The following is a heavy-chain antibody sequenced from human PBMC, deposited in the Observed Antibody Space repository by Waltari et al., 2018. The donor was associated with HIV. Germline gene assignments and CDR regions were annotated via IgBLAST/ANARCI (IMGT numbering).Heavy chain of an antibody. CDR3: AKVAMTAVTSYAIDV. CDR2: ISCNSDTI. J-gene: IGHJ3*01. CDR1: GFKFDDYA. Sequence: EVQLVESGGGLVQPGGSLRLSCAASGFKFDDYAMYWVRQTPGKGLGWGAGISCNSDTIGYADSVKGRFTISRDNAKNSLSLQMNSLRAEDTALYYCAKVAMTAVTSYAIDVWGRGTMVTVSS. V-gene: IGHV3-9*01. D-gene: IGHD4-17*01.